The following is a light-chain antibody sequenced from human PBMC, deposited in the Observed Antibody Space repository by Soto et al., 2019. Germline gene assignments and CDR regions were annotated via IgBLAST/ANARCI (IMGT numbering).Light chain of an antibody. Sequence: EIVMTQSPATLSVSPGERATLSCRASQSVSSNLAWYQQKPGQAPRLLIYGASTRATGIPARFSGSGSGTEFTLTISSLQPEDFAVYYCQQYAVWPPQTFGQGTKVDNQ. J-gene: IGKJ1*01. CDR2: GAS. CDR3: QQYAVWPPQT. CDR1: QSVSSN. V-gene: IGKV3-15*01.